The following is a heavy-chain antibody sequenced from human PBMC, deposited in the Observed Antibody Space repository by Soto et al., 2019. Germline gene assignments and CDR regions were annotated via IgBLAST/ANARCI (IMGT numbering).Heavy chain of an antibody. D-gene: IGHD1-1*01. J-gene: IGHJ4*02. Sequence: EVQLVESGGGLVQPGGSLRLSCEASGFTFRSYEMNWVRQAPGRGLEWVSFISTSGSTIYYADSVKGRFTISRDNAKNSLYLQMNSLRAEDTAVYYCARENCDYWGQGTLVTVSS. CDR1: GFTFRSYE. CDR2: ISTSGSTI. CDR3: ARENCDY. V-gene: IGHV3-48*03.